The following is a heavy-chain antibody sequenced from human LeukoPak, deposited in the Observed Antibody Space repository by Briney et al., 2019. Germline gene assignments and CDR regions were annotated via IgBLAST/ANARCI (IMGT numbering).Heavy chain of an antibody. CDR3: ARTGYGGTSXWXFDY. CDR1: GFTFSSYA. D-gene: IGHD4-17*01. CDR2: VSYDGSNK. V-gene: IGHV3-30-3*01. Sequence: GGSLRLSCAASGFTFSSYAMHWVRQAPGKGLEWVAVVSYDGSNKYYADSVKGRFTISRDNSKNTLYVQMNSLRAEDTAVYYWARTGYGGTSXWXFDYWGQETQVTVSS. J-gene: IGHJ4*02.